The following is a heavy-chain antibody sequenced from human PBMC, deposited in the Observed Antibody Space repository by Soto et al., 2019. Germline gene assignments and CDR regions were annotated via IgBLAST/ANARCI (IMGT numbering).Heavy chain of an antibody. Sequence: SETLSLTCAVYGGSFSGYYWSWIRQPPGKGLEWIGEINHSGSTNYNPSLKSRVTISVDTSKNSLYLQMNSLRAEDTAVYYCARGHAAAAYPHTAFDIWGQGTMVTVSS. CDR2: INHSGST. CDR3: ARGHAAAAYPHTAFDI. J-gene: IGHJ3*02. V-gene: IGHV4-34*01. CDR1: GGSFSGYY. D-gene: IGHD6-13*01.